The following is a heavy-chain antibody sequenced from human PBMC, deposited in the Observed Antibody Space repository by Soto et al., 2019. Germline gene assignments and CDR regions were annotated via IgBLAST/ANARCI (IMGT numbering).Heavy chain of an antibody. CDR2: TYYRSKWYN. Sequence: PSQTLSLTCVISGDSVSSNSAAWNWIRQSPSRGLEWLGRTYYRSKWYNDYAVSVKSRITINPDTSKNQFSLQLNSVTPEDTAVYYCARDRGDSSGWYYYYYYGMDVWGQGTTVTVSS. CDR3: ARDRGDSSGWYYYYYYGMDV. V-gene: IGHV6-1*01. CDR1: GDSVSSNSAA. J-gene: IGHJ6*02. D-gene: IGHD6-19*01.